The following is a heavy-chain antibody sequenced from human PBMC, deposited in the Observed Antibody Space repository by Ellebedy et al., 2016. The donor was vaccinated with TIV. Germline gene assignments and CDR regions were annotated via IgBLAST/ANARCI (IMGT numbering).Heavy chain of an antibody. J-gene: IGHJ5*02. V-gene: IGHV3-23*01. CDR1: GFTFSSYA. D-gene: IGHD2-21*02. CDR3: GRDAVTGNGRWDWLDP. CDR2: ITHNGATT. Sequence: PGGSLRLSCAASGFTFSSYAMSWVRQAPGKGLEWVSSITHNGATTYYADSVKGRFTISRDNSRNTLYLQMNSVRAEDSAIYYCGRDAVTGNGRWDWLDPWGQGNLVTVSS.